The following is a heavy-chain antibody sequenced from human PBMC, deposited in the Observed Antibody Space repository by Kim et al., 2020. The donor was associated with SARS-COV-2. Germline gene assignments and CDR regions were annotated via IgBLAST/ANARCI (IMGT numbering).Heavy chain of an antibody. CDR3: ARHPAKAIVVVPAANFDI. CDR2: IYYSGST. J-gene: IGHJ3*02. Sequence: SETLSLTCTVSGGSISSSSYYWGWIRQPPGKGLEWIGSIYYSGSTYYNPSLKSRVTISVDTSKNQFSLKLSSVTAADTAVYYCARHPAKAIVVVPAANFDIWGQGTMVTVSS. CDR1: GGSISSSSYY. D-gene: IGHD2-2*01. V-gene: IGHV4-39*01.